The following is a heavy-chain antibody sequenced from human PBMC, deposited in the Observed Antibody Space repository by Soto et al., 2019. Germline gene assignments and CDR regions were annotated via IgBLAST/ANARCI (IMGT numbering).Heavy chain of an antibody. CDR2: IYPRGGNI. D-gene: IGHD2-15*01. CDR1: GYSFVNYY. Sequence: QVHLVQSGAEVKKPGASVKLSCKASGYSFVNYYINWVRQAPGQGLEWMGIIYPRGGNISYAQKFHGRVSMTSDTAASTVYMELTSLRSDDTAVYFCARDWIAVAGSISFSQAFPLLDGMDLWGQGTTVTVSS. CDR3: ARDWIAVAGSISFSQAFPLLDGMDL. J-gene: IGHJ6*02. V-gene: IGHV1-46*01.